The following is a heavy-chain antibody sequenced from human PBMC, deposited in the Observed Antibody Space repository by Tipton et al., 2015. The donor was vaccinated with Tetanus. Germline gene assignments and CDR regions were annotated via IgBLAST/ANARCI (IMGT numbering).Heavy chain of an antibody. D-gene: IGHD3-3*01. CDR1: RGSINSGTYS. J-gene: IGHJ4*02. V-gene: IGHV4-39*01. CDR2: VYNSGGT. Sequence: GLVKPSETLSLACSVSRGSINSGTYSWGWIRQPPGKGLEWIGSVYNSGGTYYNPSLKSRVTISVDTSKNQFSLKLSSVTAADTAVYYCARIYDFWSGYYSDHWGQGTLVTVSS. CDR3: ARIYDFWSGYYSDH.